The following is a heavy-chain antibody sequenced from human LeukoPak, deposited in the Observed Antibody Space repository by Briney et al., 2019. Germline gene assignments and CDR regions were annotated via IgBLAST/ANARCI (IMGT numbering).Heavy chain of an antibody. CDR3: ATDSPETAAFDY. Sequence: GGSLRLSCAASGFSFSTYSMNWVRQAPGKGLEWVSYIVGSSSTKYYADSVKGRFTISRDNAKNSLYLRMDSLRAEDTAVYYCATDSPETAAFDYWGQGTLVTVSS. J-gene: IGHJ4*02. V-gene: IGHV3-48*04. D-gene: IGHD1-1*01. CDR1: GFSFSTYS. CDR2: IVGSSSTK.